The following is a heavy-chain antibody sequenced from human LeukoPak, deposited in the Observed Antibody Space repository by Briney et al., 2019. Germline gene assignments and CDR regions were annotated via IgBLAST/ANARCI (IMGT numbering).Heavy chain of an antibody. CDR1: GFTFSSHA. Sequence: AGGSLRLSCAASGFTFSSHAMNWVRQAPGKGLEWISSISTDSLTIKYADFVRGQFTISRNNAEHLLFLQMNSLRAEDTAVYYCARKAQTGSHSGPFDIWGQGTLVTVSS. D-gene: IGHD1-26*01. V-gene: IGHV3-48*04. CDR3: ARKAQTGSHSGPFDI. J-gene: IGHJ3*02. CDR2: ISTDSLTI.